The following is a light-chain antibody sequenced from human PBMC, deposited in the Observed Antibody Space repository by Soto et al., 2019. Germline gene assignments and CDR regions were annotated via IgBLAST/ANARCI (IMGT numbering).Light chain of an antibody. V-gene: IGLV1-51*01. J-gene: IGLJ3*02. CDR2: DNN. Sequence: QSVLTQPPSVSAAPGQKVTISCSGSSSNIGKTYVSWYHQLPGTAPKLLIYDNNKRPSGIPDRFSGSKSGTSATLGITGLQTGDEAEYYCGTWDSSLSAWVFGGGTKLTVL. CDR3: GTWDSSLSAWV. CDR1: SSNIGKTY.